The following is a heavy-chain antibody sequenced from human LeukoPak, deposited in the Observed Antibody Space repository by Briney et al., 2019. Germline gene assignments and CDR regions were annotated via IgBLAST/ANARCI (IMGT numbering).Heavy chain of an antibody. V-gene: IGHV3-21*04. CDR1: GFTFSSYS. J-gene: IGHJ4*02. CDR2: ISSSSSYI. D-gene: IGHD6-19*01. CDR3: AKPAISSRGWYYDY. Sequence: PGGSLRLSCAASGFTFSSYSMNWVRQAPGKGLEWVSSISSSSSYIYYADSVKGRFTISRDNSKNTLYLQMNSLRAEDTAVYYCAKPAISSRGWYYDYWGQGTLVTVSS.